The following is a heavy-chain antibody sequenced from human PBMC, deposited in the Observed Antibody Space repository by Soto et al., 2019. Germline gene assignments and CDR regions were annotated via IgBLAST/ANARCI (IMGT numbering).Heavy chain of an antibody. J-gene: IGHJ6*02. CDR2: IIPIFGTA. CDR1: GGTFSSYA. D-gene: IGHD1-26*01. CDR3: ATGGGGSNYYYYGMDV. V-gene: IGHV1-69*12. Sequence: QVQLVQSGAEVKKPGSSVKVSCKASGGTFSSYAISWVRQAPGQGLEWMGGIIPIFGTANYAQKFQGRVTITADESTSRAYMELSSLRSEDTAVYYCATGGGGSNYYYYGMDVWGQGTTVTVSS.